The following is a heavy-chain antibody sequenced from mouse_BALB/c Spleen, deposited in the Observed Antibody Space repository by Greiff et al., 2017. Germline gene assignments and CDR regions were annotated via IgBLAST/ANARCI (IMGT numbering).Heavy chain of an antibody. CDR2: ISSGGSYT. D-gene: IGHD1-2*01. CDR1: GFTFSSYA. Sequence: EVKVVESGGGLVKPGGSLKLSCAASGFTFSSYAMSWVRQSPEKRLEWVAEISSGGSYTYYPDTVTGRFTISRDNAKNTLYLEMSSLRSEDTAMYYCARGGYGYGFAYWGQGTLVTVSA. CDR3: ARGGYGYGFAY. V-gene: IGHV5-9-4*01. J-gene: IGHJ3*01.